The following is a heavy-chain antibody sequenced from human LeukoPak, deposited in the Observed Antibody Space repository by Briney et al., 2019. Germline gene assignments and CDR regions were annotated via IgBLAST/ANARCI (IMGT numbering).Heavy chain of an antibody. V-gene: IGHV1-8*01. CDR1: GYTFTSYD. CDR2: MNPNSGNT. D-gene: IGHD2-2*01. CDR3: ARVRGHCSSTSCYGWWFDP. Sequence: SVKVPCKASGYTFTSYDINWVRQATGQGLEWMGWMNPNSGNTGYAQKFQSRVTMTRSTSISTAYMEMSSLRSEDTAVYYCARVRGHCSSTSCYGWWFDPWGQGTLVTVSS. J-gene: IGHJ5*02.